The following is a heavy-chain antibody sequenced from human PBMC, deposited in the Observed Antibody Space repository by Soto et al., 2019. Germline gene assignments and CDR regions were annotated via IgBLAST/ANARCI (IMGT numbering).Heavy chain of an antibody. D-gene: IGHD4-4*01. CDR3: VRLVGNSWFDP. J-gene: IGHJ5*02. CDR2: TYYRSQWHY. CDR1: GDSVSSNSAV. V-gene: IGHV6-1*01. Sequence: SQTLSLTCVMSGDSVSSNSAVWDWIRPSPSRGLEWLGRTYYRSQWHYEYAVFVQSRISIDPDTSKNQFSLQLNSVSPEDTAVYYCVRLVGNSWFDPWGQGTLVTVSS.